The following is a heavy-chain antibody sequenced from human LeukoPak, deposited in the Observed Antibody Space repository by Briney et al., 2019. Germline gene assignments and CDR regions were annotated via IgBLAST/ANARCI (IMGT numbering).Heavy chain of an antibody. CDR3: ASYGDYNWFDP. CDR1: GGSFSGYY. D-gene: IGHD4-17*01. Sequence: SETLSLTCAVYGGSFSGYYWSWIRQPPGKGLEWIGEINHSGSTNYNPSLKSRVTISVDTSKNQISLKLSSVTAADTAVYYCASYGDYNWFDPWGQGTLVTVSS. J-gene: IGHJ5*02. V-gene: IGHV4-34*01. CDR2: INHSGST.